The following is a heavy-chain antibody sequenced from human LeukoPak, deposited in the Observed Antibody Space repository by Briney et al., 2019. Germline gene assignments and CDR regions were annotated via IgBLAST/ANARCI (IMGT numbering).Heavy chain of an antibody. V-gene: IGHV4-31*03. CDR2: IYYSGST. Sequence: SETLSLTCTVSGGSFSSGYYSWSWIRQHPGKGLEWIGYIYYSGSTYYNPSLKSRVTISVDTSKNQFSLKLSSVTAADTAVYYCARVGGNYVDWGQGTLVTVSS. CDR1: GGSFSSGYYS. D-gene: IGHD3-16*01. CDR3: ARVGGNYVD. J-gene: IGHJ4*02.